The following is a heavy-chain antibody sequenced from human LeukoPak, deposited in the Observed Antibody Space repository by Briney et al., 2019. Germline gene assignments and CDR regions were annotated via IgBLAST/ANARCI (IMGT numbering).Heavy chain of an antibody. J-gene: IGHJ4*02. CDR3: ARDWDYGAFDY. V-gene: IGHV3-48*03. CDR1: GFTFSSYE. D-gene: IGHD4-17*01. Sequence: PGGSLRLSCAASGFTFSSYEMNWVRQAPGKGLEWVSYISSSGSTIYYAGSVKGRFTISRDNAKNSLYLQMNSLRAEDTAVYYCARDWDYGAFDYWGQGTLVTVSS. CDR2: ISSSGSTI.